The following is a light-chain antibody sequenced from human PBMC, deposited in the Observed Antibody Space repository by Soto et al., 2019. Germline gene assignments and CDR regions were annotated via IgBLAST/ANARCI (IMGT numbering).Light chain of an antibody. CDR1: QSVSSSY. V-gene: IGKV3D-7*01. Sequence: PGDRVTLSCRASQSVSSSYLTWYQQKPGQAPRLLIYGASTRATSIPARFSGSGSGTDFTLTISSLQPEDFAVYYCQQDYKLPPEFGQGTKVEIK. CDR2: GAS. CDR3: QQDYKLPPE. J-gene: IGKJ1*01.